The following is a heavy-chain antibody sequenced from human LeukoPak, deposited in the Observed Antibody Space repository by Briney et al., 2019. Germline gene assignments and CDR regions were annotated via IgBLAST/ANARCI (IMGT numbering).Heavy chain of an antibody. Sequence: GASVKVSCKASGGTFSSYAISWVRQAPGQGLEWMGGIIPIFGTANYAQKFQGRVTITADESTSTAYMELSSLRSEDTAVYYCASRYCDSSGYHYFDYWGQGTLVTVSS. J-gene: IGHJ4*02. D-gene: IGHD3-22*01. CDR2: IIPIFGTA. V-gene: IGHV1-69*13. CDR3: ASRYCDSSGYHYFDY. CDR1: GGTFSSYA.